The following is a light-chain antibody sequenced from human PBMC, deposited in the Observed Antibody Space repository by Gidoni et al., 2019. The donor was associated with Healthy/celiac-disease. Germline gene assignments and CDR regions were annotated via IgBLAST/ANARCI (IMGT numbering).Light chain of an antibody. CDR2: KVS. J-gene: IGKJ1*01. CDR3: MQYTHWPHT. CDR1: QSLVRSDGNTY. V-gene: IGKV2-30*02. Sequence: DVVMTQSPLSLPGTLGQPASISCRSSQSLVRSDGNTYLTWFQQRPGQSPRRLIYKVSNRDSGVPDRFSGSGSGTDFTLKISRVEAEDVGVYYCMQYTHWPHTFGQGTKVEIK.